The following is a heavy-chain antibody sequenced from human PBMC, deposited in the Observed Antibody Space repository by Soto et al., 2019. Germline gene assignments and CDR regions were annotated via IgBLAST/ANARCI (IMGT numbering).Heavy chain of an antibody. J-gene: IGHJ4*02. Sequence: QVQLVQSGAEVKGPGSAVKVSCKAPADSFSSYGISWVRQAPGQGLEWVGGIIPIFGTTNYAERFQGRVTNKEGEQANAANTAVSTTRTDDMALYGWTCVDPDGWVGPRVMWANFDTWGRGTLVTVSS. CDR2: IIPIFGTT. D-gene: IGHD6-19*01. CDR1: ADSFSSYG. V-gene: IGHV1-69*01. CDR3: TCVDPDGWVGPRVMWANFDT.